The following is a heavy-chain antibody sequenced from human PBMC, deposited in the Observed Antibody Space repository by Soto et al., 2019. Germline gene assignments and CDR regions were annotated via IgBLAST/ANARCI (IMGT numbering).Heavy chain of an antibody. CDR3: AKDGNSGSYYVFDY. D-gene: IGHD1-26*01. CDR1: GFTFDDYI. J-gene: IGHJ4*02. V-gene: IGHV3-43*01. CDR2: ISWDGGTT. Sequence: DVQLVETGGVVVQPGGSLRLSCAASGFTFDDYIMHWVRQAPGKGLEWVSLISWDGGTTYYADSVKGRFTISRDNSKNSLYLQMNSLRTEDTALYYCAKDGNSGSYYVFDYWGQGTLVTVSS.